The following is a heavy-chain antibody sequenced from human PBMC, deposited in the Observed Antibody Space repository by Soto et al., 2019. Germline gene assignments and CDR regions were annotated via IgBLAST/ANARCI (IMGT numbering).Heavy chain of an antibody. CDR3: ARGGGPYYFDY. J-gene: IGHJ4*02. V-gene: IGHV4-34*01. CDR1: GGSFSGYY. D-gene: IGHD3-16*01. Sequence: QVQLQQWGAGLLKPLETLSLTCAVYGGSFSGYYWSWIRQPPGKGLGWIGEINHSGSTNYNPSLKSRVTISVDTSKNQFSLKLSSVTAADTAVYYCARGGGPYYFDYWGQGTLVTVSS. CDR2: INHSGST.